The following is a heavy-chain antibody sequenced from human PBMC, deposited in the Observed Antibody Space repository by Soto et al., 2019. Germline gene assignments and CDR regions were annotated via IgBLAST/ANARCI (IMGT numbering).Heavy chain of an antibody. J-gene: IGHJ4*02. D-gene: IGHD6-13*01. CDR3: ARDGAAGDDY. CDR1: GGTFSSYT. V-gene: IGHV1-69*08. CDR2: IIPILGIA. Sequence: QVQLVQSGAEVKKPGSSVKVSCEASGGTFSSYTISWVRQAPGQGLEWMGRIIPILGIANYAQKFQGRVTITADKSTSTAYMELSSLRSEDTAVYYCARDGAAGDDYWGQGTLVTVSS.